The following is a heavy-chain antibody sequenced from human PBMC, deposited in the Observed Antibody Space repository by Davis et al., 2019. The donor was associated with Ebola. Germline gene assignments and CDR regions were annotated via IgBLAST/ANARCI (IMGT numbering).Heavy chain of an antibody. D-gene: IGHD2-21*01. CDR2: IWYDGSNK. V-gene: IGHV3-33*01. CDR1: GFPFSSYG. J-gene: IGHJ6*02. Sequence: GESPKISCAASGFPFSSYGMHWVRQAPGKGLEWVAVIWYDGSNKYYADSVKGRFTISRDNSKNTLYLQMNSLRAEDTAVYNCARDRFFLGRTRIPDVWGQGTTVTVSS. CDR3: ARDRFFLGRTRIPDV.